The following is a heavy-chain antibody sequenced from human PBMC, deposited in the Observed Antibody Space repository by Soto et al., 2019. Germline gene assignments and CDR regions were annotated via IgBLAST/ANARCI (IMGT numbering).Heavy chain of an antibody. V-gene: IGHV1-69*13. CDR3: ARDDARNYHGSGSYYASYYYYGMDV. Sequence: SVNVSCKCSGRSFSSYAISWVRQAPGQGLEWMGGIIPIFGTANYAQKFQGRVTITADESTSTAYMELSSLRSEDTAVYYCARDDARNYHGSGSYYASYYYYGMDVWGQGTTVTVSS. J-gene: IGHJ6*02. CDR2: IIPIFGTA. CDR1: GRSFSSYA. D-gene: IGHD3-10*01.